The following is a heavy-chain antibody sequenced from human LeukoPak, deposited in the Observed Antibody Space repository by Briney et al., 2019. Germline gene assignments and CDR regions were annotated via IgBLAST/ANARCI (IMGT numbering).Heavy chain of an antibody. CDR3: ARKRGYSQGGHFDY. Sequence: SETLSLTCTVSGGSISSGDYYWSWIRQPPGKGLEWIGYIYYSGSTYYNPSLKSRVTISVDTSKNHFSLKLSSVTAADTAVYYCARKRGYSQGGHFDYWGQGTLVTVSS. CDR2: IYYSGST. J-gene: IGHJ4*02. V-gene: IGHV4-30-4*08. CDR1: GGSISSGDYY. D-gene: IGHD5-18*01.